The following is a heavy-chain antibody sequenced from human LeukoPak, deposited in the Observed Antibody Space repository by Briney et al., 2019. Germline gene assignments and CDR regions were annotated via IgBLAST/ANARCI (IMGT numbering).Heavy chain of an antibody. J-gene: IGHJ6*02. CDR2: INPNSGGT. Sequence: GASLKVSCKASGYTFTGYYMHWVRQAPGQGLEWMGWINPNSGGTNYAQKIQGRVTMTRDTSISTAYMELSRLRSDDTAVYYCARGGYSGYDYYYYGMDVWGQGTTVTVSS. CDR3: ARGGYSGYDYYYYGMDV. D-gene: IGHD5-12*01. V-gene: IGHV1-2*02. CDR1: GYTFTGYY.